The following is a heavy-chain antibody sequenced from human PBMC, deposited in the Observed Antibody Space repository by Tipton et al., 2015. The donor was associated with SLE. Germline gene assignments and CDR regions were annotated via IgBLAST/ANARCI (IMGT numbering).Heavy chain of an antibody. CDR3: ARAGTEDDFGVFDY. CDR1: GGSFSGYY. J-gene: IGHJ4*02. Sequence: LTCAVYGGSFSGYYWSWIRQPPGKGLEWIGEINHSGSTNYNPSLKSRVTISVDTSKNQFSLKLTSVTAADTAMYYCARAGTEDDFGVFDYWGQGTLVTVAS. V-gene: IGHV4-34*01. D-gene: IGHD3-16*01. CDR2: INHSGST.